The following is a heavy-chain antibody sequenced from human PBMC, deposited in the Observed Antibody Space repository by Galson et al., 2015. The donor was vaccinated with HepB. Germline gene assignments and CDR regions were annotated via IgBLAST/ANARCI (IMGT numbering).Heavy chain of an antibody. D-gene: IGHD3-16*01. CDR3: AIDTIGAGGSHTPLVY. Sequence: SVKVSCKASGYTFTTYYIHWVRQAPGQGLEWMGTINPSDGSTSYAQKFQGRVTMTSDTSTSTVYMELNSLRSEDTAVYYCAIDTIGAGGSHTPLVYWGQGTLVTVSS. J-gene: IGHJ4*02. CDR2: INPSDGST. CDR1: GYTFTTYY. V-gene: IGHV1-46*03.